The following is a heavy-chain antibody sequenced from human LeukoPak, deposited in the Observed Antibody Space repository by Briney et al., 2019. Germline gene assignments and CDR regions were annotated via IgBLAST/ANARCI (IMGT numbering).Heavy chain of an antibody. CDR1: GFTFSNSA. CDR2: FTRNDETT. D-gene: IGHD3-22*01. V-gene: IGHV3-23*01. Sequence: GGSLRLSCAASGFTFSNSAMSWVRQAPGKGLEWVSGFTRNDETTSYADSVKGRFTISRDNSRDTLYLQMNSLTAEDTAVYCAKVKVVGYSTFDYWGQGTLVTVSP. J-gene: IGHJ4*02. CDR3: AKVKVVGYSTFDY.